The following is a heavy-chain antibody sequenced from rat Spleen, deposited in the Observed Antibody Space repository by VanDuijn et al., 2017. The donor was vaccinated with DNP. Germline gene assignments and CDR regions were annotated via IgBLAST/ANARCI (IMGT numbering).Heavy chain of an antibody. CDR3: ARQRGYYGYANFDY. Sequence: EVKLVESGGGLVQPGRSLKLSCVASGFTFRNYWMYWIRQAPGKGLEWVSSINTDGGRTYYPDSVKGRFTISRDNAENTVYLQMDSLRSEDTATYYCARQRGYYGYANFDYWGQGVMVTVSS. D-gene: IGHD1-7*01. CDR2: INTDGGRT. V-gene: IGHV5-58*01. J-gene: IGHJ2*01. CDR1: GFTFRNYW.